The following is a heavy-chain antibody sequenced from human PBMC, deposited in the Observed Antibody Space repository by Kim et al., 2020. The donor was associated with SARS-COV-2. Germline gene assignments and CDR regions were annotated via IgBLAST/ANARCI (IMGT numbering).Heavy chain of an antibody. J-gene: IGHJ5*02. CDR1: GGSFSGYY. Sequence: SETLSLTCAVYGGSFSGYYWSWIRQPPGKGLEWIGEINHSGSTNYNPSLKSRVTISVDTSKNQFSLKLSSVTAADTAVYYCARGRARAHYYGSGSYYNWFDPWGQGTLVTVSS. CDR3: ARGRARAHYYGSGSYYNWFDP. D-gene: IGHD3-10*01. V-gene: IGHV4-34*01. CDR2: INHSGST.